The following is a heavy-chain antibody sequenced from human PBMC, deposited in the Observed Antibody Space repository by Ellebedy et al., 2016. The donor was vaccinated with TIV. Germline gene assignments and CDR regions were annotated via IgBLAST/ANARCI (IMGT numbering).Heavy chain of an antibody. D-gene: IGHD3-3*01. Sequence: GGSLRLSXAASGFTFSSYSMNWVRQAPGKGLEWVSSISSSSSYIYYADSVKGRFTISRDNAKNSLYLQMNSLRAEDTAVYYCARDHGNYDFWSGYGDYWGQGTLVTVSS. J-gene: IGHJ4*02. CDR3: ARDHGNYDFWSGYGDY. V-gene: IGHV3-21*01. CDR2: ISSSSSYI. CDR1: GFTFSSYS.